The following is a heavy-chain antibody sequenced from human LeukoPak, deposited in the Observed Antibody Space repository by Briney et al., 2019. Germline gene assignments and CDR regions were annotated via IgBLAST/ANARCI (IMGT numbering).Heavy chain of an antibody. Sequence: ASVKVSCKASGGTFSSYAISWVRQAPGQGLEWMGIINPSGGSTSYAQKFQGRVTMTRDTSTSTVYMELSSLRSEDTAVYYCARDRGPYAPKYYFDYWGQGTLVTVSS. D-gene: IGHD3-10*01. CDR2: INPSGGST. CDR1: GGTFSSYA. V-gene: IGHV1-46*01. CDR3: ARDRGPYAPKYYFDY. J-gene: IGHJ4*02.